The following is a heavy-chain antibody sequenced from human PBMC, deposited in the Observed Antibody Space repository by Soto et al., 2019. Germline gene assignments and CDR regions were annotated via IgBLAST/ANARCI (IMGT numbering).Heavy chain of an antibody. Sequence: SETLSLTCAVYGGSFSGYYWSWVRQPPGKGLEWIGEIYHSGSTNYNPSLKSRVTISVDKSKNQFSLKLSSVTAADTAVYYCARDLGVAGPYYFDYWGQGTLVTVSS. J-gene: IGHJ4*02. D-gene: IGHD6-19*01. CDR2: IYHSGST. V-gene: IGHV4-34*01. CDR3: ARDLGVAGPYYFDY. CDR1: GGSFSGYY.